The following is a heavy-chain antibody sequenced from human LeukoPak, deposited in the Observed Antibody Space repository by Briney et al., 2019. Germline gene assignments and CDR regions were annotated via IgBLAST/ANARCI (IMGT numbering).Heavy chain of an antibody. J-gene: IGHJ3*02. Sequence: GGSLRPSCVASGFSFSSYWISWVRKAPGKGLEFVANIKQDGGSKNYVDSVKGRFTISRDNAENSLYLQMSSLRAEDTALYYCARDPGWSSFDIWGQGIMVTVSS. V-gene: IGHV3-7*01. CDR1: GFSFSSYW. CDR2: IKQDGGSK. CDR3: ARDPGWSSFDI. D-gene: IGHD2-15*01.